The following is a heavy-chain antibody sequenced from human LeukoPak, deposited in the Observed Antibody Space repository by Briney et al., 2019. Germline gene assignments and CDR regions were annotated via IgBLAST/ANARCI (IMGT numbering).Heavy chain of an antibody. CDR3: AKYGYYDSSGPFDP. Sequence: PGGSLRLSCAASGFTFSSYGMSWVRQAPGKGLEWVSAISGSGGSTYYADSVKGRFTISRDNSKNTLYLQMNSLRAEDTAVYYCAKYGYYDSSGPFDPWGQGTLVTVSS. J-gene: IGHJ5*02. CDR2: ISGSGGST. CDR1: GFTFSSYG. V-gene: IGHV3-23*01. D-gene: IGHD3-22*01.